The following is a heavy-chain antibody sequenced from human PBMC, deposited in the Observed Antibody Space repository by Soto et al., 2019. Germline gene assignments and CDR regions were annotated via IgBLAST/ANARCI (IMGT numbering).Heavy chain of an antibody. J-gene: IGHJ4*02. D-gene: IGHD5-18*01. CDR2: ISAYNGNT. CDR3: ARVGDVDTDYDY. Sequence: QVQLVQSGAEVKKPGASVKVSCKASGYTFTSYGISWVRKARGQGLEWMGWISAYNGNTNYAQKLQGRVTMTTDTSTRTAYMELRRLRSDDTAVYYCARVGDVDTDYDYRGQATLVTASS. CDR1: GYTFTSYG. V-gene: IGHV1-18*01.